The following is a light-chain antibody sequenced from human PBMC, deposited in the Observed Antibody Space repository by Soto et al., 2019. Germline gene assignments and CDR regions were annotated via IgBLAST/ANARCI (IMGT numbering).Light chain of an antibody. CDR3: QQMQT. CDR2: GAS. CDR1: QSVSSSY. V-gene: IGKV3-20*01. Sequence: EIVLTQSPGTLSLSPGERATLSCRASQSVSSSYLAWYQQKPGQAPRLLIYGASSRATGIPDRFSGSGSGTDFTLTISRLEPEDFAVYYCQQMQTFGQGTKVEI. J-gene: IGKJ1*01.